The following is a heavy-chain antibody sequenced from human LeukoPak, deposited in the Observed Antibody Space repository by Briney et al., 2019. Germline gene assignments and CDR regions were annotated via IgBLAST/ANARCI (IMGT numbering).Heavy chain of an antibody. D-gene: IGHD7-27*01. Sequence: GGSLRLSCAASGFTFNSYGMHWVRQAPGKGLEWVAVIWFDGSNKYYAESVTARFTISRDNSKNTLYLQMNSLRAEDTAVYYCARDRDWGCSYCSYWGQGTLVTVSS. J-gene: IGHJ4*02. V-gene: IGHV3-33*01. CDR2: IWFDGSNK. CDR1: GFTFNSYG. CDR3: ARDRDWGCSYCSY.